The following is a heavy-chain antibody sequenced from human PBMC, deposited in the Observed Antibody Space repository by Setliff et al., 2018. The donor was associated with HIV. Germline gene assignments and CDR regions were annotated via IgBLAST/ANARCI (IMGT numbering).Heavy chain of an antibody. D-gene: IGHD2-21*01. Sequence: AASVKVSCKASGDIFSYRTYSWVRQVPGQGLEWMGSIIPMVGFANYEGKFQGRVTITADASTNTTYLDLTSLRSEDTAVYFCARQAGHVGDHFDYWGQGTLVTVSS. CDR1: GDIFSYRT. CDR2: IIPMVGFA. V-gene: IGHV1-69*02. J-gene: IGHJ4*02. CDR3: ARQAGHVGDHFDY.